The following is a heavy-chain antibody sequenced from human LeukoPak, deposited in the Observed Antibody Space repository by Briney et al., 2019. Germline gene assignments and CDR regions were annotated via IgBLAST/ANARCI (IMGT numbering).Heavy chain of an antibody. V-gene: IGHV1-2*02. J-gene: IGHJ4*02. D-gene: IGHD3-16*02. CDR3: ALGGSYRHFDN. CDR2: INPNSGVT. Sequence: GASVKVSCKASGNTFFGYYVNWVRQAPGQGLEWMGWINPNSGVTNSAQKFQGRVTMTSDTSIITAYMELRSLRSDDTAVYYCALGGSYRHFDNWGQGTLVTVSS. CDR1: GNTFFGYY.